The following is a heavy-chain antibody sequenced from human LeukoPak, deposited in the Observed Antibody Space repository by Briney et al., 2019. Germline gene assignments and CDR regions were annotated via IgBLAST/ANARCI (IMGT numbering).Heavy chain of an antibody. CDR1: GYTFSSYG. V-gene: IGHV1-18*01. J-gene: IGHJ6*02. Sequence: GAPVKVSCTASGYTFSSYGLSWVRQAPRQRLEWMGWISAYNGNTIDAQKLQGRVTITTDTSTSTAYMELRSLRSDDTAVYYGARDSSGEYYYYYYGMDVWGRGTTVTVSS. CDR3: ARDSSGEYYYYYYGMDV. D-gene: IGHD6-19*01. CDR2: ISAYNGNT.